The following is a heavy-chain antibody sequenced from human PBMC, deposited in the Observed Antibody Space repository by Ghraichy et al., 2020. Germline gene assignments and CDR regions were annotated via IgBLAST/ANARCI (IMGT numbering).Heavy chain of an antibody. D-gene: IGHD2-8*01. V-gene: IGHV4-34*01. J-gene: IGHJ4*02. CDR1: GGSFSGYY. CDR2: INHSGST. CDR3: ARGGIVLMAD. Sequence: SETLSLTCAVYGGSFSGYYWSWIRQPPGKGLEWIGEINHSGSTNYNPSLKSRVTISVDTSKNQFSLKLSSVTAADTALYYCARGGIVLMADWGQGTLVTVSS.